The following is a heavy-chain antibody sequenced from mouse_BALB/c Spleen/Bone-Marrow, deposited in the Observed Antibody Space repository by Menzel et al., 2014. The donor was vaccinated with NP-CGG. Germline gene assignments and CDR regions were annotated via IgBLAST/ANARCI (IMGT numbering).Heavy chain of an antibody. CDR3: TRWGWSFDY. Sequence: VKLMESGAELMKPGASVKISCKATGYTFSSYWIEWVKQRPGHGLEWIGEILPGSGSSNYNEKFKGKATITADTSSNTAYMQLSSLTSEDSAVYYCTRWGWSFDYWGQGTTLTVSS. CDR2: ILPGSGSS. J-gene: IGHJ2*01. V-gene: IGHV1-9*01. CDR1: GYTFSSYW. D-gene: IGHD2-3*01.